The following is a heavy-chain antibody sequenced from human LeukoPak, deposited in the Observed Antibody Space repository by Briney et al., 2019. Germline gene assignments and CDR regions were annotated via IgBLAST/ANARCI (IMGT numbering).Heavy chain of an antibody. D-gene: IGHD3-22*01. V-gene: IGHV1-18*01. J-gene: IGHJ4*02. CDR2: ISTYNGNT. Sequence: ASVKVSCKASGYTFSSYGISWVRQAPGQGLEWMGWISTYNGNTKYAQKVQGRVTMTTDTSTSTAYMELSRLRSDDTAVYYCARGGRGYPAPLHYWGQGTLVTVSS. CDR1: GYTFSSYG. CDR3: ARGGRGYPAPLHY.